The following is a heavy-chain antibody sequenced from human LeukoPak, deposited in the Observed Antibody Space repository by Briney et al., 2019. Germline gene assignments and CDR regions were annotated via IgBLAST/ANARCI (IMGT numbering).Heavy chain of an antibody. D-gene: IGHD5-18*01. CDR1: GYTFTGYY. CDR2: INPNSGGT. V-gene: IGHV1-2*02. CDR3: AREVVDTAMGIDY. J-gene: IGHJ4*02. Sequence: ASVKVSCKASGYTFTGYYMHWVRQAPGQGLEWMGWINPNSGGTNYAQKFQGRVTMTRDTSISTAYMELSRLRSDDTAVYYCAREVVDTAMGIDYWGQGTLVTVSS.